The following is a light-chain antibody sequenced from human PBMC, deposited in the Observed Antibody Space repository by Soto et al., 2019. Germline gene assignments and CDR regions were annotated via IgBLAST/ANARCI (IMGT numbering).Light chain of an antibody. CDR3: AAWDDSLNAFYV. Sequence: QSVLTQPPSASGPPGQRVTISCSGSSSNIGSNTVNWYQQLPGTXPPLLLYSNTQRPSGVPDRFSGSKSGTSASLAISGLQSEDEADYYCAAWDDSLNAFYVFGTGTKVTVL. J-gene: IGLJ1*01. V-gene: IGLV1-44*01. CDR1: SSNIGSNT. CDR2: SNT.